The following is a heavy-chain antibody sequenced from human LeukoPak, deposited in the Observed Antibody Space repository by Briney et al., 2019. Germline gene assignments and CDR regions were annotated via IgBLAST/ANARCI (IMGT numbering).Heavy chain of an antibody. J-gene: IGHJ3*02. CDR2: INHSGST. CDR3: AREGSRITIFGVVITDAFDI. Sequence: SETLSLTCAVYGGSFSGYYWSWIRQPPGKGLEWIGEINHSGSTNYNPSLKSRVTISVDTSKNQFSLKLSSVTAADTAVYYCAREGSRITIFGVVITDAFDIWGQGTMVTVSS. CDR1: GGSFSGYY. D-gene: IGHD3-3*01. V-gene: IGHV4-34*01.